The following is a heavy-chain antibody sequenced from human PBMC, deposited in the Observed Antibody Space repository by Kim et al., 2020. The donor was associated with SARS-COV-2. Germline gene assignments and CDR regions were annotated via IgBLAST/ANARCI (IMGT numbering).Heavy chain of an antibody. D-gene: IGHD1-7*01. CDR3: ARDRKLSTNYYMDV. Sequence: GGSLRPSCAASGFTFSSYGMHWVRQAPGKGLEWVAVIWYDGSNKYYADSVKGRFTISRDNSKNTLYLQMNSLRAEDTAVYYCARDRKLSTNYYMDVWGKGTTVTVSS. V-gene: IGHV3-33*01. CDR1: GFTFSSYG. J-gene: IGHJ6*03. CDR2: IWYDGSNK.